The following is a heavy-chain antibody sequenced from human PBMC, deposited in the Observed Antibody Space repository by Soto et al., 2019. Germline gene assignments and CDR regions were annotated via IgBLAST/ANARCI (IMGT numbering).Heavy chain of an antibody. Sequence: ETLSLTCTVSGVSISSYYWSWIRQPPGKGLEWIGYIFYSGSTNYNPSLKSRVTISVETSKNQFSLKLSSVTAADTAVYYCARGVGATPNFDNWGQGTLVTVSS. CDR3: ARGVGATPNFDN. V-gene: IGHV4-59*01. J-gene: IGHJ4*01. CDR2: IFYSGST. CDR1: GVSISSYY. D-gene: IGHD1-26*01.